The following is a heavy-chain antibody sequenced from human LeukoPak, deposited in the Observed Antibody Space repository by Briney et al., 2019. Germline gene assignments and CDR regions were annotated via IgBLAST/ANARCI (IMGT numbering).Heavy chain of an antibody. CDR3: ARVWSGYYTRKEFDY. Sequence: PGGSLRLSCAASGFTFSDYYMSWIRQAPGKGLEWVSYISSSGSTIYYADSVKGRFTISRDNAKNSLYLQMNSLRAEDTAVYYCARVWSGYYTRKEFDYWGQGTLVTVSS. D-gene: IGHD3-3*01. CDR2: ISSSGSTI. J-gene: IGHJ4*02. CDR1: GFTFSDYY. V-gene: IGHV3-11*01.